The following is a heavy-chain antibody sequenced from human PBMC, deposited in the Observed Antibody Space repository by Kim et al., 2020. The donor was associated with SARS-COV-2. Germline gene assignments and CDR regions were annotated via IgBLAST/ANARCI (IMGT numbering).Heavy chain of an antibody. V-gene: IGHV3-48*03. CDR3: ARSLYCSSASCFYGMDV. Sequence: SAKGRFTISRDNAKSSLSLRMNGLRAEDTAVYYCARSLYCSSASCFYGMDVWGQGTTVTVSS. D-gene: IGHD2-2*01. J-gene: IGHJ6*02.